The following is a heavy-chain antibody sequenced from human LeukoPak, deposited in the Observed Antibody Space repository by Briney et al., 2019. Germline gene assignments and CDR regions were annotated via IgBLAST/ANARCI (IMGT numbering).Heavy chain of an antibody. Sequence: SETLSLTCTVSGGSISSYYWSWIRQPPGKGLEWIGEINHSGSTNYNPSLKSRVTISVDTSKNQFSLKLSSVTAADTAVYYCARATGTYRRYNWFDPWGQGTLVTVSS. CDR2: INHSGST. CDR3: ARATGTYRRYNWFDP. CDR1: GGSISSYY. V-gene: IGHV4-34*01. J-gene: IGHJ5*02. D-gene: IGHD1-1*01.